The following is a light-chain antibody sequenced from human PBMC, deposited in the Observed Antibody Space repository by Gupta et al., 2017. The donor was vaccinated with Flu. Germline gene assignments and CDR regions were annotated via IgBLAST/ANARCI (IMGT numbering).Light chain of an antibody. CDR3: TSYTGSTPLVI. CDR1: SSDVGRYNY. CDR2: EVS. V-gene: IGLV2-14*01. Sequence: QSALAQPASVSGSPGQSITISCTGTSSDVGRYNYVSWYQHHPDKAPQLMIYEVSNRPSGVSNRFSGSKSGNTASLTISGLQAEDEADYYCTSYTGSTPLVIFGGGTKLTVL. J-gene: IGLJ2*01.